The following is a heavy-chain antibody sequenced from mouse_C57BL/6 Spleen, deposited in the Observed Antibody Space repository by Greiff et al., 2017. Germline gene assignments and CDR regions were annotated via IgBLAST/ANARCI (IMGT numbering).Heavy chain of an antibody. CDR3: AIASLLNWYFDV. CDR2: IHPSDSDT. V-gene: IGHV1-74*01. J-gene: IGHJ1*03. Sequence: QVQLQQPGAELVKPGASVKVSCKASGYTFTSYWMHWVKQRPGQGLEWIGSIHPSDSDTNYNQKFKGKATLTVDKSSSTAYMQLSSLTSEDSAVYYCAIASLLNWYFDVWGTGTTVTVSS. D-gene: IGHD2-1*01. CDR1: GYTFTSYW.